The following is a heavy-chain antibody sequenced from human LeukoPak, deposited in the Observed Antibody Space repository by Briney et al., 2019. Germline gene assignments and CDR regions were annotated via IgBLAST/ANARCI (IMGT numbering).Heavy chain of an antibody. D-gene: IGHD3-22*01. V-gene: IGHV4-31*03. CDR3: ASTKNDYYDPPRLSWFDP. CDR1: GGSISSGGYY. J-gene: IGHJ5*02. Sequence: SETLSLTCTVCGGSISSGGYYWSWIRQHPGKGLEWIGYIYYSGSTYYNPSPKSRVTISVDTSKNQFSLKLSSVTAADTAVYYCASTKNDYYDPPRLSWFDPWGQGTLVTVSS. CDR2: IYYSGST.